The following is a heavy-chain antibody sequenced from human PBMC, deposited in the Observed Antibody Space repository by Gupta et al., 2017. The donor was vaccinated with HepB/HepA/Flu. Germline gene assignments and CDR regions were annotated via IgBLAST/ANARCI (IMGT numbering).Heavy chain of an antibody. CDR3: TRGSYDSSGDPWYFDL. CDR2: LSSSGDNK. Sequence: EVQLLESGGGLMQPGGSLRLSCAASGFISNDYAMTWVRQAPGKGLQWVSSLSSSGDNKYYTDSVKGRFTFSRDNSNNRLFLQMNSLRADDTAIYYCTRGSYDSSGDPWYFDLWGRGTLVTVSS. CDR1: GFISNDYA. J-gene: IGHJ2*01. V-gene: IGHV3-23*01. D-gene: IGHD3-22*01.